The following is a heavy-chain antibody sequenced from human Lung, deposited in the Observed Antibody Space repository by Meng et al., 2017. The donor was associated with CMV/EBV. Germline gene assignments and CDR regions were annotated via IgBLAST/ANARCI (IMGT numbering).Heavy chain of an antibody. CDR2: IYYSGST. CDR3: AKENYDSSGDDAFDI. J-gene: IGHJ3*02. D-gene: IGHD3-22*01. CDR1: GGSISSSIYY. Sequence: GSLRLSCTVSGGSISSSIYYWGWIRQPPGKGLEWIGSIYYSGSTYYNPSLKSRVTISVDTSKNQFSLKLSSVTAADTAVYYCAKENYDSSGDDAFDIWGQGTMVTVSS. V-gene: IGHV4-39*07.